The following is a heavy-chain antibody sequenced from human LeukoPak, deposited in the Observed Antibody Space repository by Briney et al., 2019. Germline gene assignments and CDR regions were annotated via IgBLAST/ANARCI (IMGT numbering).Heavy chain of an antibody. CDR1: GFTFSSYA. V-gene: IGHV3-23*01. CDR2: ISGSGGST. CDR3: AKDWAVVVVAARYFDY. D-gene: IGHD2-15*01. Sequence: GGSLRLSCAASGFTFSSYAMSWVRQAAGKGLEWDSAISGSGGSTYYADSVKGRFTISRDNSKNTLYLQMNSLRAEDTAVYYCAKDWAVVVVAARYFDYWGQGTLVTVSS. J-gene: IGHJ4*02.